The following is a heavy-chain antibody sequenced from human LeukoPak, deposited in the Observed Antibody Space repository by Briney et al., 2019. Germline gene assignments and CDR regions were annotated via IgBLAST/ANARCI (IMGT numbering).Heavy chain of an antibody. CDR1: GYIFTSYW. CDR3: AGLSTLTGQEGTVDY. V-gene: IGHV5-51*01. CDR2: IYPGDSDT. J-gene: IGHJ4*02. D-gene: IGHD3-9*01. Sequence: HGESLQISCKGSGYIFTSYWIGWVRQMPGKGLEWMGIIYPGDSDTRYSPSFQGQVTISADKSISTAYLQWRSLKASDTAMYYCAGLSTLTGQEGTVDYWGQGTLVTVSS.